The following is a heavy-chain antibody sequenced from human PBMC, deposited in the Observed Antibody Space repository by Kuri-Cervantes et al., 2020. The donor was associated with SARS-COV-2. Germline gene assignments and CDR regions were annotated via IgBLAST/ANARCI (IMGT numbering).Heavy chain of an antibody. Sequence: GESLKISCAASGFTFNDYYLTWIRQAPGKGLEWVSYISGSGSSKYYADSVKGRFTISRDNAKNSLFLQMNSLRAEDTAVYYCVRDGDHWNFDYWGQGTLVTVSS. CDR3: VRDGDHWNFDY. CDR2: ISGSGSSK. D-gene: IGHD1-1*01. V-gene: IGHV3-11*04. CDR1: GFTFNDYY. J-gene: IGHJ4*02.